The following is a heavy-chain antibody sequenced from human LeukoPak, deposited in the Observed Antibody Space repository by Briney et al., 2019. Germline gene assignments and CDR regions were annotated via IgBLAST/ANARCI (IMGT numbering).Heavy chain of an antibody. CDR2: IRYDGSNK. CDR3: AREWTDYYDSSGYYYLDY. V-gene: IGHV3-33*01. Sequence: GGSLRLSCAASGFTFSSYGMHWVRQAPGKGLEWVAVIRYDGSNKYYADSVKGRFTISRDNSKNTLYLQMNSLRAEDTAVYYCAREWTDYYDSSGYYYLDYWGQGTLVTVSS. J-gene: IGHJ4*02. D-gene: IGHD3-22*01. CDR1: GFTFSSYG.